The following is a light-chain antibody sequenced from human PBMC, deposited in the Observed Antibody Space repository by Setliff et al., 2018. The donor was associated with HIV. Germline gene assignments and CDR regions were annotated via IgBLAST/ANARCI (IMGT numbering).Light chain of an antibody. Sequence: QSVLTQPASVSGSPGQSITISCTGTSSDVGGYNYVSRYQQHPGKAPKLMISDVSKRPSGVSSRFSGSKSGNTASLTISGLQTEDEADYYCCSYSSSSTLYVFGTGTKVTVL. J-gene: IGLJ1*01. V-gene: IGLV2-14*01. CDR1: SSDVGGYNY. CDR2: DVS. CDR3: CSYSSSSTLYV.